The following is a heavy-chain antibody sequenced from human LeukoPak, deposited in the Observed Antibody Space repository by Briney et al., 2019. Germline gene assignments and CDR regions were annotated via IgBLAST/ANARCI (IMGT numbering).Heavy chain of an antibody. CDR3: AKDIGVGSSYQGWYFDL. J-gene: IGHJ2*01. CDR2: IRWNSGSL. V-gene: IGHV3-9*01. CDR1: GFTFDDYA. Sequence: PGRSLRLSCAASGFTFDDYAMHWVRQAPGKGLEWVSGIRWNSGSLGHADSVKGRFTISRDNAKISLYLQMNSLRADDTAFYYCAKDIGVGSSYQGWYFDLWGRGTLVTVSS. D-gene: IGHD3-3*01.